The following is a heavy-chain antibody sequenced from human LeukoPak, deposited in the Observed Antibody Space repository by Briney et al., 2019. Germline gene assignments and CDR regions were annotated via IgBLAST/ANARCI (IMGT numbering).Heavy chain of an antibody. CDR3: ASEGGYGDPIDY. D-gene: IGHD4-17*01. V-gene: IGHV4-61*02. Sequence: SQTLSLTCPVSGGSISSGSYYWSWIRQPAGKGLEWIGRIYTSGSTNYNPSLKSRVTISADTSKNQFSLKLSSVTAADTAVYYCASEGGYGDPIDYWGQGTLVTVSS. CDR1: GGSISSGSYY. CDR2: IYTSGST. J-gene: IGHJ4*02.